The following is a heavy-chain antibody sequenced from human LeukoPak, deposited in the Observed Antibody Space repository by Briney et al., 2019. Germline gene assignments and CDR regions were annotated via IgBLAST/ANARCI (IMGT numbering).Heavy chain of an antibody. CDR3: RRTGGGNGYCSSTSCLPVNWFDP. D-gene: IGHD2-2*01. J-gene: IGHJ5*02. CDR1: GGTFSSYA. V-gene: IGHV1-69*13. Sequence: VASVKVSCKASGGTFSSYAFRWVRQAPGQGLDWMGGIIHIFGTANYAQRFQDRVTITADESTSTAYMELSGQSSEETAVHIVRRTGGGNGYCSSTSCLPVNWFDPWGQGTLVTVSS. CDR2: IIHIFGTA.